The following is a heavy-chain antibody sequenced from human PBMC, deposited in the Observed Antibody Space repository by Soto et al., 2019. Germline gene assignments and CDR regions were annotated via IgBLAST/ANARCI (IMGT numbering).Heavy chain of an antibody. CDR1: GFIFSDYA. D-gene: IGHD6-13*01. J-gene: IGHJ4*02. CDR3: AKARHSTSWYGLEADL. Sequence: QVQLVESGGGVVQPGRSLRLSCAASGFIFSDYAMHWVRQAPGKGLEWVAVISYGGDNKYYADSVRGRVAISRDNLKNTLDLQMNSLNPGDTAVYHCAKARHSTSWYGLEADLWGQGTLVTVSS. CDR2: ISYGGDNK. V-gene: IGHV3-30*09.